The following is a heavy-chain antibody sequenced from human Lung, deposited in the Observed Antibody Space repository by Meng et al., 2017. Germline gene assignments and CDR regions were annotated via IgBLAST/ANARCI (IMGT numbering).Heavy chain of an antibody. CDR1: VYTFIDAY. CDR3: ARDGGNYDFDY. J-gene: IGHJ4*02. V-gene: IGHV1-2*06. CDR2: IIPSSGDA. Sequence: QVQLVEFGAEVKKPGASVKLSCRASVYTFIDAYVHWVRQAPGQGLEWMGRIIPSSGDANSAQKFLGRVTLTWDTSISTAYMELSSLRSDDTAIYYCARDGGNYDFDYWGQGTLVTVSS. D-gene: IGHD1-7*01.